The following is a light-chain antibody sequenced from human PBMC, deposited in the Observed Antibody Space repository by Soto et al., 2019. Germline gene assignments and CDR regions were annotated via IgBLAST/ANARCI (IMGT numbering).Light chain of an antibody. V-gene: IGKV1-39*01. CDR1: QSISSY. J-gene: IGKJ2*01. Sequence: DIQMTQSPSSLSASVGDRVTITCRASQSISSYLNWYQQKPGKAPKLLIYAASSLQGGVPSRFSGSASGTDFTLTIRSLQPEDFATYYCQQRGTFGQGTKLEIK. CDR3: QQRGT. CDR2: AAS.